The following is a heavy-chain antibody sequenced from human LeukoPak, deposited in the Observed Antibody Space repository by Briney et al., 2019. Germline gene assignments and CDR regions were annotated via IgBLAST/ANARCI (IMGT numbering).Heavy chain of an antibody. CDR3: TRDRSRAEDD. V-gene: IGHV3-7*01. CDR2: INQGGSDK. J-gene: IGHJ4*02. CDR1: EFTFSGHW. D-gene: IGHD1-14*01. Sequence: GGSLRLSCAVSEFTFSGHWMSWVRQAPGKGLEWVANINQGGSDKYYVDSVKGRFTISRDNANNLLYLQMNSLRGEDTAVYYCTRDRSRAEDDWGQGTLVTVSS.